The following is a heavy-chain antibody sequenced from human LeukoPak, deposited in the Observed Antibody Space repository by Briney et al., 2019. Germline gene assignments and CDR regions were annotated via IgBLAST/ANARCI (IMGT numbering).Heavy chain of an antibody. Sequence: GGSLRLSCAASGFTFSGSAMYWVRQASGKGLEWVGRIRSKANSYATAYAASVKGRFTISRDDSKNTAYLQMNSLKTEDTAVYYCTRHRGGAAAGKGYYGMDVWGQGTTVTVSS. V-gene: IGHV3-73*01. J-gene: IGHJ6*02. CDR1: GFTFSGSA. CDR2: IRSKANSYAT. D-gene: IGHD6-13*01. CDR3: TRHRGGAAAGKGYYGMDV.